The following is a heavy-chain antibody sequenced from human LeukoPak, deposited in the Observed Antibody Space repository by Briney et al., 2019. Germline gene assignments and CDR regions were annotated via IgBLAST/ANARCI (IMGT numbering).Heavy chain of an antibody. V-gene: IGHV3-23*01. CDR3: AKSTSFYLDS. CDR2: ISGSGDAT. J-gene: IGHJ4*02. CDR1: GFTFSNTW. Sequence: PGGSLRLSCAASGFTFSNTWMSWVRQAPGKGLESISVISGSGDATNYADSVKGRFTISRDNSKNMLYVQMNSLRAEDTAVYYCAKSTSFYLDSWGQGTLVTVSS.